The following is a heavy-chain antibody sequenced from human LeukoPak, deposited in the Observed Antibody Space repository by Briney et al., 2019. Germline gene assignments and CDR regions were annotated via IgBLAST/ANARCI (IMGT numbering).Heavy chain of an antibody. CDR1: GFTFSSYG. D-gene: IGHD3-16*02. Sequence: PGGSLRLSCAASGFTFSSYGMNWVRQAPGKGLEWVSSISSSSSYIYYADSVKGRFTISRDNAKSSLYLQMNSLRAEDTAVYYCARDRPVPGGVIVPTIFDYWGQGTLVTVSS. J-gene: IGHJ4*02. CDR3: ARDRPVPGGVIVPTIFDY. CDR2: ISSSSSYI. V-gene: IGHV3-21*01.